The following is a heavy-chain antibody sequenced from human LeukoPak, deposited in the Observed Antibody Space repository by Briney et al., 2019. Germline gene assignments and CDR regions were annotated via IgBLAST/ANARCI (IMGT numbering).Heavy chain of an antibody. CDR2: IYYSGNT. Sequence: SETLSLTCSVSGGSMSTYYWSWIRQPPGKGLEWIGYIYYSGNTNYNPSLKSRVTISVDTSKNQFSLKLASVTAADTAVYYCARTPQTGDKYWYFDLWGRGTLVTVSS. J-gene: IGHJ2*01. V-gene: IGHV4-59*01. CDR1: GGSMSTYY. D-gene: IGHD7-27*01. CDR3: ARTPQTGDKYWYFDL.